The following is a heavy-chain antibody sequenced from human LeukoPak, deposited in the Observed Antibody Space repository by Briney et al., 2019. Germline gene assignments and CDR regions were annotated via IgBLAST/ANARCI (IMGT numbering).Heavy chain of an antibody. CDR1: GFTFDDYG. Sequence: GSLRLSCAASGFTFDDYGMSWVRQAPGKGLEWVSGINWNGGSTGYADSVKGRFTISRDNAKNSLYLQMNSLRAEDTALYYCARKEDGDSSGYYFSPHFDYWGQGTLVTVSS. CDR3: ARKEDGDSSGYYFSPHFDY. D-gene: IGHD3-22*01. CDR2: INWNGGST. J-gene: IGHJ4*02. V-gene: IGHV3-20*04.